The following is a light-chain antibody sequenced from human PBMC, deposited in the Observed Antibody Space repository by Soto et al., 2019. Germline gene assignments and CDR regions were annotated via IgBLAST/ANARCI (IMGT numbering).Light chain of an antibody. CDR2: GAS. V-gene: IGKV3-20*01. J-gene: IGKJ1*01. Sequence: EIVLTQSPATLSLSPGESATLSCRATRSVSSYLAWYQQKPGQAPRLLIYGASSRATGIPDRFSGSGSGTDFTLTISRLEPEDFAVYYCQQYGTSLRTFGQGTKVDI. CDR3: QQYGTSLRT. CDR1: RSVSSY.